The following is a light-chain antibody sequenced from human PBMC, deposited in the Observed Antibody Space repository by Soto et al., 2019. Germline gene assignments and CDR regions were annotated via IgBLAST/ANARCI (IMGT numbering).Light chain of an antibody. V-gene: IGKV1-5*01. CDR1: QTISRW. Sequence: DIQLTQSPSTLSASLGDRVTITCRASQTISRWLAWYQQKPGKAPKLLIYDASSLESGVPSRFSGSGSGTEFTLTISGLQPDDFATYYCQQFIDGWTFGQGTKVDNK. J-gene: IGKJ1*01. CDR3: QQFIDGWT. CDR2: DAS.